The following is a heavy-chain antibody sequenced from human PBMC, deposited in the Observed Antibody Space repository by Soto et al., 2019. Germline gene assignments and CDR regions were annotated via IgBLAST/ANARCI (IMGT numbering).Heavy chain of an antibody. J-gene: IGHJ4*02. CDR1: GGTFSTYA. V-gene: IGHV1-69*01. Sequence: QVQPEQSGAEVKQPGSSVKVSCKTSGGTFSTYAINWVRQAPGQGLEWMGAIIPLFGTADYSQKCQGRVTITADESTSTAYMELSSLRSDDTAVYFCARPKGTYSSGYYYFDFWGQGTLVTVSS. D-gene: IGHD6-19*01. CDR2: IIPLFGTA. CDR3: ARPKGTYSSGYYYFDF.